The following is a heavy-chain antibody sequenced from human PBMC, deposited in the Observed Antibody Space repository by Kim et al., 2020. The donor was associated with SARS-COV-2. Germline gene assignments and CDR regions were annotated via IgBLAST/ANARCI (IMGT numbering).Heavy chain of an antibody. CDR1: GFTFHTYT. CDR2: ISDDGSNT. CDR3: AKKYYDSTGYCYGDWFDP. V-gene: IGHV3-30-3*01. D-gene: IGHD3-22*01. Sequence: GGSLRLSCAASGFTFHTYTMHWVRQAPGKGLEWVARISDDGSNTDYADSVKGRFTVSRDNSKNTVSLQMNSQRAEDTAMYHCAKKYYDSTGYCYGDWFDPWGQRAPDSVSS. J-gene: IGHJ5*02.